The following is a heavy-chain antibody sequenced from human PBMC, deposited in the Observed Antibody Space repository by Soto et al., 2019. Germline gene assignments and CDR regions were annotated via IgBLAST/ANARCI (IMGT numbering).Heavy chain of an antibody. D-gene: IGHD1-1*01. J-gene: IGHJ6*02. CDR2: LNGGTGQT. CDR3: ARGKEMEESYYYYGLDI. V-gene: IGHV1-3*01. Sequence: GYTVSTWVMNRAQETRGRDLEWMGWLNGGTGQTRYSQRFQDRVIITRDTSASTGYMELSSLRSEDTAVYYCARGKEMEESYYYYGLDIWGQGTTVSVS. CDR1: GYTVSTWV.